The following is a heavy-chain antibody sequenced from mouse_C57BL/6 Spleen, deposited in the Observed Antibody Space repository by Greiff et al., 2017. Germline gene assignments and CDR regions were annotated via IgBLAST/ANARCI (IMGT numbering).Heavy chain of an antibody. Sequence: EVKLMESGGGLVKPGGSLKLSCAASGFTFSSYAMSWVRQTPEKRLEWVAYISSGGDYIYYADTVKGRFTISRDNARNTLYLQMSSLKSEDTAMYYCTREGLRGAMDYWGQGTSVTVSS. J-gene: IGHJ4*01. V-gene: IGHV5-9-1*02. D-gene: IGHD2-2*01. CDR1: GFTFSSYA. CDR3: TREGLRGAMDY. CDR2: ISSGGDYI.